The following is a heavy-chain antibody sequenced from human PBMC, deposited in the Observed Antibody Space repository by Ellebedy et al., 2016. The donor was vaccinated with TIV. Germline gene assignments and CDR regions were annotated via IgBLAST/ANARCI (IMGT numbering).Heavy chain of an antibody. Sequence: GESLKISXAASGFTFSSYWMQWVRQAPGKGLEWVANIKQDGSAKYYVDSVKGRFTISRDNAKNSVYLQMNSLRAEDTAVYYCARDWDSPGDYYMDVWGKGTTVTVSS. CDR2: IKQDGSAK. J-gene: IGHJ6*03. D-gene: IGHD1-26*01. CDR3: ARDWDSPGDYYMDV. V-gene: IGHV3-7*01. CDR1: GFTFSSYW.